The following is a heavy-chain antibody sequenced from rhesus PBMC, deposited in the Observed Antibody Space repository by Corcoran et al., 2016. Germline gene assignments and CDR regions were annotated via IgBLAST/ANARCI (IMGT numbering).Heavy chain of an antibody. V-gene: IGHV4S10*01. CDR1: GGPISDSYR. CDR2: INGSSTST. CDR3: ARGGEN. J-gene: IGHJ4*01. D-gene: IGHD1-44*01. Sequence: QLQLQESGPGVVKPSETLSLTCAVSGGPISDSYRWRWFRQPPGKGLEWIGYINGSSTSTNYNPSIKSRVTISKDTSKNQFSLKLVSVTAADTAVYYCARGGENWGQGVLVTVSS.